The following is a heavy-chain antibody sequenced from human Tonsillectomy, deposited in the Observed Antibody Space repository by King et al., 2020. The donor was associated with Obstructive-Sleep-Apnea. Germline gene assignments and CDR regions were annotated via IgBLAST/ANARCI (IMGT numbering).Heavy chain of an antibody. Sequence: VQLVESGAEVKKPGASVKVSCKASGYTFTSYGISWVRQAPRQGLEWMGWISAYNGNTNYAQKLQGRVTMTTDTSTSTAYMELRSLRSDDTAVYYCARYGDYYDILTGSPLGFDYWGQGTLVTVSS. CDR1: GYTFTSYG. D-gene: IGHD3-9*01. J-gene: IGHJ4*02. CDR3: ARYGDYYDILTGSPLGFDY. CDR2: ISAYNGNT. V-gene: IGHV1-18*01.